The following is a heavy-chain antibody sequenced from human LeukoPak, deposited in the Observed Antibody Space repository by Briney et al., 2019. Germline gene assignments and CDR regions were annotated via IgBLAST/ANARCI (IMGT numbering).Heavy chain of an antibody. Sequence: KPSETLSLTCAVSGGSICSGSYYWSWIRQPAGKGLEWIGRIYTSGTTNYNPSLKSRVTMSVDTSKNQFSLKLSSVTAADTAVYFCARGPRGEHYFNYWGQGTLVTVSS. D-gene: IGHD3-10*01. J-gene: IGHJ4*02. CDR2: IYTSGTT. CDR1: GGSICSGSYY. CDR3: ARGPRGEHYFNY. V-gene: IGHV4-61*02.